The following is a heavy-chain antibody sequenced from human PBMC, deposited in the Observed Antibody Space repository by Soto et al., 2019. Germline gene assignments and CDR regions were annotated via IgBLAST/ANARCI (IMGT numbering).Heavy chain of an antibody. CDR1: GGPVSSGSYY. D-gene: IGHD3-22*01. CDR2: IYYSGST. V-gene: IGHV4-61*01. J-gene: IGHJ4*02. Sequence: DTLFLTYAVSGGPVSSGSYYVSWIRKPRGKGLEWIGYIYYSGSTNYNPSLKSRVTISVDTSKNQFSLKLSSVTAADTAVYYCASGYYYDSSGYYSRPSFDYWGQGTLVT. CDR3: ASGYYYDSSGYYSRPSFDY.